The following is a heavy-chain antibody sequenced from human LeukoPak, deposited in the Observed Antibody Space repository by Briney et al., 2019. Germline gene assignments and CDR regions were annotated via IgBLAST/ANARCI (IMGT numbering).Heavy chain of an antibody. D-gene: IGHD6-6*01. CDR1: GGSFSGYY. CDR2: INHSGST. J-gene: IGHJ6*02. V-gene: IGHV4-34*01. Sequence: SETLSLTCAVYGGSFSGYYWSWIRQPPGKGLEWIGEINHSGSTNYNPSLKSRVTISVDTSKNQFSLKLSSVTAADTAVYYYARGWYSSSSRYYYGMDVWGQGTTVTVSS. CDR3: ARGWYSSSSRYYYGMDV.